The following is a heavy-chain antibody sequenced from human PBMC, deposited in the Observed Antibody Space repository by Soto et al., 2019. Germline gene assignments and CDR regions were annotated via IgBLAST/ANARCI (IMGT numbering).Heavy chain of an antibody. CDR1: GFTFSSYG. CDR3: ARERSGGDYESYSYYYGMDV. CDR2: IWYDGSNK. Sequence: PGGSLRLSCAASGFTFSSYGMHWVRQAPGKGLEWVAVIWYDGSNKYYADSVKGRFTISRDNSKNTLYLQMNSLRAEDTAVYYCARERSGGDYESYSYYYGMDVWGQGTKVTVSS. J-gene: IGHJ6*02. V-gene: IGHV3-33*01. D-gene: IGHD4-17*01.